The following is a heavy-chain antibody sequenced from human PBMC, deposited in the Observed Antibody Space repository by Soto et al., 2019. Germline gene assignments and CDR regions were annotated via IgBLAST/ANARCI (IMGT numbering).Heavy chain of an antibody. V-gene: IGHV3-33*01. CDR1: GFTFSSYG. D-gene: IGHD6-13*01. Sequence: GGSLRLSCVASGFTFSSYGMHWVRQAPGKGLEWVAVIWYDGSSKYYADSVKGRFTISRDNSKNTLYLQMNSLRAEDTAVYYCATAVAAATGTDYWGQGTLVTVSS. CDR3: ATAVAAATGTDY. J-gene: IGHJ4*02. CDR2: IWYDGSSK.